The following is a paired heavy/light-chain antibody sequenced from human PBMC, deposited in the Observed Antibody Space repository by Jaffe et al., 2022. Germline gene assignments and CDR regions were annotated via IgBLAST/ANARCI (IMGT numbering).Light chain of an antibody. CDR2: DAS. CDR3: QQYDNLPFT. J-gene: IGKJ4*01. CDR1: QDISNY. V-gene: IGKV1-33*01. Sequence: DIQMTQSPSSLSASVGDRVTITCQASQDISNYLNWYQQKPGKAPKLLIYDASNLETGVPSRFSGSGSGTDFTFTISSLQPEDIATYYCQQYDNLPFTFGGGTKVEIK.
Heavy chain of an antibody. J-gene: IGHJ4*02. D-gene: IGHD3-10*01. Sequence: EVQLVESGGGLVQPGGSLRLSCAASGFTFSSYEMNWVRQAPGKGLEWVSYISSSGSTIYYADSVKGRFTISRDNAKNSLYLQMNSLRAEDTAVYYCAILSGHYYGSGSRPGDYWGQGTLVTVSS. V-gene: IGHV3-48*03. CDR3: AILSGHYYGSGSRPGDY. CDR2: ISSSGSTI. CDR1: GFTFSSYE.